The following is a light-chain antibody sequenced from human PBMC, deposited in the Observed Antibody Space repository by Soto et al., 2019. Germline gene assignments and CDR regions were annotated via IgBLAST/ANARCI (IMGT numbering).Light chain of an antibody. Sequence: SALTQPASVSAAPGQKVIISCSGSSSNIETNFVSWYQQLPGTAPKLLIFDNNKRPSGIPDRFSGSESGTSATLGITGLQTGDEADYYCVTWDTSLTTTVLFGGGTQRPS. J-gene: IGLJ2*01. CDR1: SSNIETNF. CDR3: VTWDTSLTTTVL. V-gene: IGLV1-51*01. CDR2: DNN.